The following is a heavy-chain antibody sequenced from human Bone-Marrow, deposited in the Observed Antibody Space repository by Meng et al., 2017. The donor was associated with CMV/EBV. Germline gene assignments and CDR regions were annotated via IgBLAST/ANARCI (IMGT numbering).Heavy chain of an antibody. D-gene: IGHD6-19*01. CDR3: AKAGIAVAGTFAY. J-gene: IGHJ4*02. V-gene: IGHV3-30*02. CDR2: IRYDGSNK. CDR1: GFTFSSYG. Sequence: GGSLRLSCAASGFTFSSYGMHWVRQAPGKGLEWVAFIRYDGSNKYYADSVKGRFTISRDNSKNTLYLQMNSLRAEDTAVYYCAKAGIAVAGTFAYWGQGPRVTGSS.